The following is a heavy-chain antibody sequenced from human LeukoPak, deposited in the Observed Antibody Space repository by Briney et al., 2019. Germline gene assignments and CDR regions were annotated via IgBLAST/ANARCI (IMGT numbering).Heavy chain of an antibody. CDR2: IYPGDSDT. CDR1: GYSFTSYW. Sequence: GESLKISCKGSGYSFTSYWIAWVRQMPGKGLEWMGIIYPGDSDTTYSPSFQGQVTISADKSISTAYLQWSSLKASDTAMYYCATQVNYYDTSEDAFDIWGQGTMVTVSS. V-gene: IGHV5-51*01. D-gene: IGHD3-22*01. CDR3: ATQVNYYDTSEDAFDI. J-gene: IGHJ3*02.